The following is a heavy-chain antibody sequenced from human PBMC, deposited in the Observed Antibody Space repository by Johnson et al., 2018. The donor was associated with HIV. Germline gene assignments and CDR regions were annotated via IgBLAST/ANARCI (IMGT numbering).Heavy chain of an antibody. CDR1: GFTFSNYA. CDR2: ISHDGSIK. V-gene: IGHV3-30-3*01. J-gene: IGHJ3*02. CDR3: ARGSTTYYDSSDYYNQRAFDI. Sequence: QLVESGGGVVQPGRALRLSCAASGFTFSNYAIHWVRQAPGKGLEWVAVISHDGSIKYYADSVKGRFTISRDNSKNTLYLQMNSLRTEDTAVYYWARGSTTYYDSSDYYNQRAFDIWGQGTMVTVSS. D-gene: IGHD3-22*01.